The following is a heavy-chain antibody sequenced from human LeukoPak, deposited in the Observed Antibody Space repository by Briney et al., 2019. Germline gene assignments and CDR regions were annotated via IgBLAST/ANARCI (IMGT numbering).Heavy chain of an antibody. V-gene: IGHV1-46*03. CDR1: GYTFTSYY. J-gene: IGHJ4*02. D-gene: IGHD2-21*01. Sequence: ASVKVSCKASGYTFTSYYMHWVRQAPGQGLEWMGIINPSGGSTSYAQKFQARVTMTKDTSTSTVYMELSRLRSEDTAVSYCASAYCGGDCYGSRGLSADYWGQGTLVTVSS. CDR3: ASAYCGGDCYGSRGLSADY. CDR2: INPSGGST.